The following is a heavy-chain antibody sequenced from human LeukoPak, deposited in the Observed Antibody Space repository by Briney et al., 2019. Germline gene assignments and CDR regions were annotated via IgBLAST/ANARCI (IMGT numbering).Heavy chain of an antibody. CDR1: GFTFRDYW. CDR3: ARYSSPYYFDY. V-gene: IGHV3-48*01. J-gene: IGHJ4*02. Sequence: GGSLRLSCAASGFTFRDYWMGWVRQAPGKGLEWVSFIGSSSSTTYYADSVKGRFTISRDNAKNSLYLQMNSLRAGDTAVYYCARYSSPYYFDYWGQGTLVTVSS. CDR2: IGSSSSTT. D-gene: IGHD2-21*01.